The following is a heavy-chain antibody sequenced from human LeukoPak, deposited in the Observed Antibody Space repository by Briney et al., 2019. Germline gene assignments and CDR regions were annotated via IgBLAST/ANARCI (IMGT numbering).Heavy chain of an antibody. V-gene: IGHV4-34*01. CDR3: ARGGDILTGYHRFDY. CDR2: INHSGST. D-gene: IGHD3-9*01. Sequence: SETLSLTCAVSGGSLSGNYWSWIRQPPGKGLEWIGEINHSGSTNYNPSLKSRVTISVDTSKNQFSLKLSSVTAADTAVYYCARGGDILTGYHRFDYWGQGTLVTVSS. CDR1: GGSLSGNY. J-gene: IGHJ4*02.